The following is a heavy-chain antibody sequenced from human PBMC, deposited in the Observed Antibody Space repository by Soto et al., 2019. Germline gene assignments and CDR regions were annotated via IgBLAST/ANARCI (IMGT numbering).Heavy chain of an antibody. CDR1: GFSLTSGVVG. D-gene: IGHD3-10*01. CDR3: AQRLRGPSGYDV. V-gene: IGHV2-5*01. CDR2: IYWNDEQ. J-gene: IGHJ6*02. Sequence: QITLKESGPTLVKPTQTLTLTCTFSGFSLTSGVVGVGWIRQPPGEALVWLALIYWNDEQYYNPSLRNRLTTTRHTSKNPVVLTMTNMDPVDTATYYSAQRLRGPSGYDVWGQGTTVTVSS.